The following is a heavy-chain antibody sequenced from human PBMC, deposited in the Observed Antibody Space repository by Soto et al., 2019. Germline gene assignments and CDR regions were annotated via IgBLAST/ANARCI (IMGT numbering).Heavy chain of an antibody. D-gene: IGHD3-22*01. V-gene: IGHV1-2*04. CDR2: INPNSGGT. CDR3: ARLAYYDSSGYPPSDYYYYGMDV. Sequence: ASVQVSCKASGYTFTGYYMHWVRQAPGQGLEWMGWINPNSGGTNYAQKFQGWVTMTRDTSISTAYMELSRLRSDDTAVYYCARLAYYDSSGYPPSDYYYYGMDVWGQGTTVTVSS. J-gene: IGHJ6*02. CDR1: GYTFTGYY.